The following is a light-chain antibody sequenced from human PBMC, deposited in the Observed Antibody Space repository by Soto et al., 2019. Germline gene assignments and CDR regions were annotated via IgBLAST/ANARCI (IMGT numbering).Light chain of an antibody. CDR1: SSDVGNYNY. Sequence: QSALTQPASVSGSPGQSITMSCTGTSSDVGNYNYVSWYQQHPGKAPKLMMFDVSNRPSGVSNRFSGFKFGNTASLTISGLQAEDEADYYCSSYTSGSTLLFGGGTKLTVL. V-gene: IGLV2-14*01. J-gene: IGLJ2*01. CDR2: DVS. CDR3: SSYTSGSTLL.